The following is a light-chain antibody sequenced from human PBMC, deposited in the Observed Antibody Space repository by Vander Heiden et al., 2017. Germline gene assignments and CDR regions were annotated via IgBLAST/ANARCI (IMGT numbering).Light chain of an antibody. V-gene: IGKV2-28*01. J-gene: IGKJ4*01. CDR2: LGS. CDR3: RQALQTPLT. CDR1: QSLLHSNGYNY. Sequence: IVMTQSPLSLPVTHGEPASISCRSSQSLLHSNGYNYLDWYLQKPGQSPRLLIHLGSNRASGVPDRFSGSGSGTDFTRKISRVEAEDVWVYYCRQALQTPLTFGGWTKVEIK.